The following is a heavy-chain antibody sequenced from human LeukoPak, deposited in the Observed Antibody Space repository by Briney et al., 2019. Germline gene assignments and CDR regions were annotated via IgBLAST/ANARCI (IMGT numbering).Heavy chain of an antibody. CDR2: ISLSGQT. CDR3: SRESGAFCPFGY. Sequence: SETLSLTCGVSVGSIRSTNWWSWVRQPPGQGLEWIGEISLSGQTNFNPSLNGRVTMSLDESRNQLSLKLTSVTAADTAIYYCSRESGAFCPFGYWGQGTLVIVPP. J-gene: IGHJ4*02. V-gene: IGHV4/OR15-8*02. CDR1: VGSIRSTNW. D-gene: IGHD1-26*01.